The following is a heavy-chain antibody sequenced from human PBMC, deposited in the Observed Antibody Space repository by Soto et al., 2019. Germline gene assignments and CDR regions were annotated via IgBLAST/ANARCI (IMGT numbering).Heavy chain of an antibody. CDR1: GFTFSSYA. CDR2: ISGSGGST. CDR3: AKDKEGAVAPFDI. D-gene: IGHD6-19*01. V-gene: IGHV3-23*01. Sequence: EVQLLESGGGLVQPGGSPRLSCAASGFTFSSYAMSWVRQAPGKGLEWVSAISGSGGSTYYADSVKGRFTISRDNSKNTLYLQMNSLRAEDTAVYYCAKDKEGAVAPFDIWGQGTMVTVSS. J-gene: IGHJ3*02.